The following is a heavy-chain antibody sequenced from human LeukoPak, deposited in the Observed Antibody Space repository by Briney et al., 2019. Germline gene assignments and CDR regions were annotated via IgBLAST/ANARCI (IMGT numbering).Heavy chain of an antibody. V-gene: IGHV3-53*01. D-gene: IGHD3-22*01. Sequence: GGSLRLSCAASGFIVSSNYMSRVRQAPGKGLEWVSIISSGGNTYYADSVKGRFTISRDISKNTLYLQMNGLRAEDTAVYYCAREVRGYYFDYWGQGTLVTVSS. CDR2: ISSGGNT. CDR3: AREVRGYYFDY. J-gene: IGHJ4*02. CDR1: GFIVSSNY.